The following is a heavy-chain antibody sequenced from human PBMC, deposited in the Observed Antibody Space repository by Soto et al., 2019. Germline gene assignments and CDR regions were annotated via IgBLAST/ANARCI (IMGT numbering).Heavy chain of an antibody. CDR3: ASGIGDIVVVPAAMPSPYYYYGMDV. J-gene: IGHJ6*02. CDR1: GFTFSSYS. D-gene: IGHD2-2*01. V-gene: IGHV3-21*01. Sequence: GGSLRLSCAASGFTFSSYSMNWVRQAPGKGLEWVSSISSSSSYIYYADSVKGRFTISRDNAKNSLYLQMNSLRAEDTAVYYCASGIGDIVVVPAAMPSPYYYYGMDVWGQGTTVTVSS. CDR2: ISSSSSYI.